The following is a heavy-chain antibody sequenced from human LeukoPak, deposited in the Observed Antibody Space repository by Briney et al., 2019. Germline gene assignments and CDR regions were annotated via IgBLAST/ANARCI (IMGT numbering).Heavy chain of an antibody. CDR2: ISGSGDSR. D-gene: IGHD3-10*01. Sequence: GSLLLSCAASGFSFISDAMNWGRRAPGKGLEWVSGISGSGDSRYYPDSEKGRCSISRDNSKNTLYLHMTGLRADDTAVYYCAKDGARGVIPRFDPWGQGPLVTVAS. J-gene: IGHJ5*02. CDR3: AKDGARGVIPRFDP. V-gene: IGHV3-23*01. CDR1: GFSFISDA.